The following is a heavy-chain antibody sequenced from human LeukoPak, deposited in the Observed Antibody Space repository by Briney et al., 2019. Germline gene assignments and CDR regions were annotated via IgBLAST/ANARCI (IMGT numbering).Heavy chain of an antibody. CDR1: GYTFTGYY. J-gene: IGHJ4*02. D-gene: IGHD4-11*01. Sequence: ASVKVSCKASGYTFTGYYMHWVRQAPGQGLEWMGRINPNSGGTNYAQKLQGRVTMTRDTSISTAYMELSRLRSDDTAVYYCARGRRVTNFDYWGQGTLVTVSS. CDR2: INPNSGGT. V-gene: IGHV1-2*06. CDR3: ARGRRVTNFDY.